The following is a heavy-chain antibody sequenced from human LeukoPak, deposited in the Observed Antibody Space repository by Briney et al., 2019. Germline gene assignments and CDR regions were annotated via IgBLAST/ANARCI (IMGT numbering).Heavy chain of an antibody. CDR3: ARVGSGGAPYPYYYYYYMDV. J-gene: IGHJ6*03. CDR2: IYYSGST. Sequence: PSETLSLTCTVSGGSLSSYYWSWIRQPPGKGLEWIGYIYYSGSTNYNPSLKSRVTISVDTSKNQFSLKLSSVTAADTAVYYCARVGSGGAPYPYYYYYYMDVWGKGTTVTVSS. V-gene: IGHV4-59*01. CDR1: GGSLSSYY. D-gene: IGHD3-16*01.